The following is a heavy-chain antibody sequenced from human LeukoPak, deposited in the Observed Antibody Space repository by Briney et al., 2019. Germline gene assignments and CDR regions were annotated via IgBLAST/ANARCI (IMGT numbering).Heavy chain of an antibody. V-gene: IGHV3-23*01. CDR3: AKEHMAAAVYYFDY. CDR1: EFTVSSNY. Sequence: PGGSLRLSCAASEFTVSSNYMSWVRQAPGKGLEWVSSFNPSSGSTYYADSVKGRFTISEDKSKNTLYLQMNSLRAEDTALYYCAKEHMAAAVYYFDYWGQGTLVTVSS. J-gene: IGHJ4*02. D-gene: IGHD6-13*01. CDR2: FNPSSGST.